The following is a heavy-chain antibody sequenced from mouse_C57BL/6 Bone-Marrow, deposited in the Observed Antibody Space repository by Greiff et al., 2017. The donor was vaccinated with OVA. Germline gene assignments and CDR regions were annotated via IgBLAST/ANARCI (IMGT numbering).Heavy chain of an antibody. Sequence: QVQLKQPGAELVMPGASVKLSCKASGYTFTSYWMHWVKQRPGQGLEWIGEIDPSDSYTNYNQKFKGKSTLTVYKSSSTAYMQLSSLTSEDSAVYYYARDDSNYDYYAMDYWGQGTSVTVSS. V-gene: IGHV1-69*01. D-gene: IGHD2-5*01. CDR1: GYTFTSYW. CDR3: ARDDSNYDYYAMDY. CDR2: IDPSDSYT. J-gene: IGHJ4*01.